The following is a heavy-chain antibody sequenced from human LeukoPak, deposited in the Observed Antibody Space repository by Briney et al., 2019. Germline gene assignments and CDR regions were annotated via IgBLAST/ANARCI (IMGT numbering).Heavy chain of an antibody. D-gene: IGHD5-24*01. V-gene: IGHV4-59*01. CDR3: ARERRDGYNYVDF. CDR2: IYYTGST. Sequence: SETLSLTCTVSGGSIISYFWSWIRQPPGKGLEWIGYIYYTGSTIYNPSLNSRVTMSVDTSRNQFTLKLSSVTAADTAVYYCARERRDGYNYVDFWGQGTLVTVSS. J-gene: IGHJ4*02. CDR1: GGSIISYF.